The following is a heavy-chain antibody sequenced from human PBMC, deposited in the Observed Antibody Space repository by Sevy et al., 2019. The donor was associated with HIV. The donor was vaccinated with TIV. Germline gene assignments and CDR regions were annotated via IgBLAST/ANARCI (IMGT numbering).Heavy chain of an antibody. CDR3: AKVRCTSRIHYGMDV. CDR1: GFTFSSYG. V-gene: IGHV3-30*02. D-gene: IGHD2-2*01. CDR2: IRYDGSNK. Sequence: GGSLRLSCAASGFTFSSYGMHWVRQAPGKGLEWVAFIRYDGSNKYYADSVKGRFTISRDNSKNTLYLQMNSLRAEDTAVYYCAKVRCTSRIHYGMDVWGQGTTVTVSS. J-gene: IGHJ6*02.